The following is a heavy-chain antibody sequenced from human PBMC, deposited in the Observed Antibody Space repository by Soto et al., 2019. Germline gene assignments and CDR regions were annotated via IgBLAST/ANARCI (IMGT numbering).Heavy chain of an antibody. CDR3: AKVYDFWSGYSVVVITGDDTKDAFDI. D-gene: IGHD3-3*01. J-gene: IGHJ3*02. Sequence: PGGSLRLSCAASGFTFSSYAMSWVRQAPGKGLEWVSAISGSGGSTYYADSVKGRFTISRDNSKNTLYLQMNSLRAEDTAVYYCAKVYDFWSGYSVVVITGDDTKDAFDIWGQGTMVTVSS. V-gene: IGHV3-23*01. CDR2: ISGSGGST. CDR1: GFTFSSYA.